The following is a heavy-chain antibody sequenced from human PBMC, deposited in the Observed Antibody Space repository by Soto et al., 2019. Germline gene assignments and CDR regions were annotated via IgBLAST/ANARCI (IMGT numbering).Heavy chain of an antibody. CDR2: ISGSGGST. V-gene: IGHV3-23*01. D-gene: IGHD2-2*01. J-gene: IGHJ4*02. CDR3: AKLTHIVVPAAPTFDY. Sequence: GGSLRLSCAASGFTFSSYAMSWVRQAPGKGLEWVSAISGSGGSTYYADSVKGRFTISRDNSKNTLYLQMNSLRAEDTAVYYCAKLTHIVVPAAPTFDYWGQGTLVTVSS. CDR1: GFTFSSYA.